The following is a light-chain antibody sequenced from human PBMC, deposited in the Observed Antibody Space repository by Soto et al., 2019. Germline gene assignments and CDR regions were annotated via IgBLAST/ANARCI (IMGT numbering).Light chain of an antibody. CDR3: QQVNSFPPT. J-gene: IGKJ5*01. Sequence: DIQMTQSPSSVSASVGDRVTITCRASQGISTGLAWYQQKPGKAPQLLIYAASFLKSGVPSRFSGSVSGTDFTLTISSLQPEAFATYYCQQVNSFPPTFGQGTRLEIK. V-gene: IGKV1D-12*01. CDR2: AAS. CDR1: QGISTG.